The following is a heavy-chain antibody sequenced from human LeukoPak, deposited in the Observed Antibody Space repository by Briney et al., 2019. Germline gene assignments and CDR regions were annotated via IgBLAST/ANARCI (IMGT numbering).Heavy chain of an antibody. CDR1: GGSISSYY. D-gene: IGHD3-22*01. V-gene: IGHV4-59*12. CDR2: IYHSGST. Sequence: SETLSLTCTVSGGSISSYYWSWVRQPPGKGLEWIGEIYHSGSTNYNPSLKSRVTISVDKSKNQFSLKLSSVTAADTAVYYCARETYYYDSSGYKGLKRGEYFQHWGQGTLVTVSS. CDR3: ARETYYYDSSGYKGLKRGEYFQH. J-gene: IGHJ1*01.